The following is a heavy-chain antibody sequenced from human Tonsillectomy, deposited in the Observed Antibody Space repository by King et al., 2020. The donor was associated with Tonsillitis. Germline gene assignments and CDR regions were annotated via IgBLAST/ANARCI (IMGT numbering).Heavy chain of an antibody. D-gene: IGHD3-10*01. CDR1: GGSISSGGYY. CDR2: IHYSGNT. CDR3: ARVAYSFGEEAGEYNWFDP. J-gene: IGHJ5*02. Sequence: QLQLQESGPGLVKPSQTLSLTCTVSGGSISSGGYYWSWIRQHPGKGLEWIGYIHYSGNTYCNPSLKSRVIISVDTSKNQFSLKLNSVTAADTAVYYCARVAYSFGEEAGEYNWFDPWGQGTLVTVSS. V-gene: IGHV4-31*03.